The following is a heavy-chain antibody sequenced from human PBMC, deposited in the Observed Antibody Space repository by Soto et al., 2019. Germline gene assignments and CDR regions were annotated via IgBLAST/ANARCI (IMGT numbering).Heavy chain of an antibody. CDR3: ARERWPRTEVFDY. V-gene: IGHV3-33*01. Sequence: QVQLVESGGGVVQPGGSLRLSCATSGFTFNSNGMHWVRQAPGKGLEWVAIIWYDGSNKYYADSVRVRFTVSRDSSKNPVYQQMYRLRAGDSAVYYCARERWPRTEVFDYWGQGTLVTVSS. CDR1: GFTFNSNG. CDR2: IWYDGSNK. J-gene: IGHJ4*02.